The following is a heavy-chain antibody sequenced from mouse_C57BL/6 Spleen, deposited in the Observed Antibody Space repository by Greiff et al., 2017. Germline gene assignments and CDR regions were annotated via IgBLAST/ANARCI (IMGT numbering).Heavy chain of an antibody. Sequence: QVQLQQSGAELVRPGASVTLSCKASGYTFTDYEMHWVKQTPVHGLEWIGAIDPETGGTAYNQKFKGKAILTADKSSSTAYMELRSLTSEDSAVYYCTNSEGYDYDEGDWFGYWGQGTLVTVSA. J-gene: IGHJ3*01. D-gene: IGHD2-4*01. CDR1: GYTFTDYE. CDR3: TNSEGYDYDEGDWFGY. CDR2: IDPETGGT. V-gene: IGHV1-15*01.